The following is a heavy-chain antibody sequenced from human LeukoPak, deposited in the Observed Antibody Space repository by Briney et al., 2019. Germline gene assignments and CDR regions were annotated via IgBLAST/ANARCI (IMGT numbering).Heavy chain of an antibody. Sequence: SETLSLTCAVYGGSFSGYYWSWIRQPPGKGLEWIGESNHSGSTNYNPSLKSRVTISVDTSKNQFSLKLSSVTAADTAVYYCARAYVWGSYRYSPYYFDYWGQGTLVTVSS. CDR2: SNHSGST. V-gene: IGHV4-34*01. CDR1: GGSFSGYY. CDR3: ARAYVWGSYRYSPYYFDY. J-gene: IGHJ4*02. D-gene: IGHD3-16*02.